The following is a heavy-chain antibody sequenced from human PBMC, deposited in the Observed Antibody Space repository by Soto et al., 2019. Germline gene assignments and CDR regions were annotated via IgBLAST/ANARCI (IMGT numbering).Heavy chain of an antibody. D-gene: IGHD4-17*01. CDR3: ASEYGGNSA. Sequence: QVQLVQSGAEVKKPGSSVKVSCKASGGTFNIYTISWVRQAPGQGLEWLGRIIPILGIANYAQKFQGRVTITAAKSTSTPYMELSSLRSEDTAVYYCASEYGGNSAWGQGTLVTVSS. J-gene: IGHJ4*02. V-gene: IGHV1-69*02. CDR1: GGTFNIYT. CDR2: IIPILGIA.